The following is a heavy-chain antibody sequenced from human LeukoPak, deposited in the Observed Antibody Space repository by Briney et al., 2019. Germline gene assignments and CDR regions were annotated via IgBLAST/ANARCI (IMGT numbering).Heavy chain of an antibody. J-gene: IGHJ5*02. D-gene: IGHD2-21*02. CDR3: AKDGMDDYLLTARNWFDP. CDR1: GFTFSSYS. V-gene: IGHV3-23*01. CDR2: VSGSGGST. Sequence: GGSLRLSCAASGFTFSSYSMNCVRQAPGKGLECLSAVSGSGGSTYYADSVKGRFTISRDNSKNTLYLQMNSLRAEDTAVYYCAKDGMDDYLLTARNWFDPWGQGTLVTVSS.